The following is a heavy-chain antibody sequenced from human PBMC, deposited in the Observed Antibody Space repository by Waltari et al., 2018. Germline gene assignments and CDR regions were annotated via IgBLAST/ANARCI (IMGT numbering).Heavy chain of an antibody. V-gene: IGHV3-30*18. CDR2: ISYDGSNK. J-gene: IGHJ4*02. D-gene: IGHD6-6*01. CDR3: AKVRSSGIAARAFDY. Sequence: QVQLVESGGGVVQPGRSLRLSCAASGFPVSSCGLHWDRQAPGKGLEWVAVISYDGSNKYYADSVKGRFTISRDNSKNTLYLRMNSLRAEDTAVYYCAKVRSSGIAARAFDYWGQGTLVTVSS. CDR1: GFPVSSCG.